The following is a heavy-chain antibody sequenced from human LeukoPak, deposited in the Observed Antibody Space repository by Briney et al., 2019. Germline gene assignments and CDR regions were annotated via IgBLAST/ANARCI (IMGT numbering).Heavy chain of an antibody. D-gene: IGHD6-19*01. CDR3: ARHEENRSGWYFFRDGDAFDI. J-gene: IGHJ3*02. CDR1: GGSISSSSYY. CDR2: IYYSGST. V-gene: IGHV4-39*01. Sequence: PSETLSLTCTVSGGSISSSSYYWGWIRQPPGKGLEWIGSIYYSGSTYYNPSLKSRVTISVETSNNQFSLKLSSVTAADTAVYYCARHEENRSGWYFFRDGDAFDIWGQGTMVTVSS.